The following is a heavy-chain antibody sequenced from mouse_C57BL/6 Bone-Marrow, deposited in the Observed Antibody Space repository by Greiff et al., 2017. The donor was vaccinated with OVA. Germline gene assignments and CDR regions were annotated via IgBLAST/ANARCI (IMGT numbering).Heavy chain of an antibody. Sequence: QVQLQQPGAELVKPGASVKLSCKASGYTFTSYWMHWVKQRPGQGLEWIGMIHPNSGSTNYNEKFKSKATLTVDKSSSTAYMQLSSLTSEDSAVYYCVLHYDYEGAMDYWGQGTSVTVSS. J-gene: IGHJ4*01. CDR1: GYTFTSYW. V-gene: IGHV1-64*01. CDR3: VLHYDYEGAMDY. CDR2: IHPNSGST. D-gene: IGHD2-4*01.